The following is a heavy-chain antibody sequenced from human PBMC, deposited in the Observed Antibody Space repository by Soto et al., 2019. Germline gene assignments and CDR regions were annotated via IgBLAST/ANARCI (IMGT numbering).Heavy chain of an antibody. D-gene: IGHD5-18*01. CDR3: ARERGVDTAMARNPMDV. J-gene: IGHJ6*02. Sequence: ASVKVSCKASGYTFTSYGIGWVRQAPGQGLEWMGWISAYNGNTNYAQKLQGRVTMTTDTSTSTAYVELRSLRSDDTAVYYCARERGVDTAMARNPMDVWGQGTTVTVSS. CDR2: ISAYNGNT. CDR1: GYTFTSYG. V-gene: IGHV1-18*01.